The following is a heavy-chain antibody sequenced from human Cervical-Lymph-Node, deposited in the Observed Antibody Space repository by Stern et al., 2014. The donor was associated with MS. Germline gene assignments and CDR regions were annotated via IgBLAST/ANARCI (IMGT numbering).Heavy chain of an antibody. CDR3: ARQAGYYDRSAYYNY. D-gene: IGHD3-22*01. CDR2: IYARGSP. J-gene: IGHJ4*02. V-gene: IGHV4-61*02. Sequence: QVQLQESGPGLVKPSQTLSLTCTVSGGSISSGSYYWSWIRQPAGKGLEWIGRIYARGSPDYNPPLKGRVTIAVDTSKNQFSLKLTSVTAADTAVYYCARQAGYYDRSAYYNYWGQGTLLTVSS. CDR1: GGSISSGSYY.